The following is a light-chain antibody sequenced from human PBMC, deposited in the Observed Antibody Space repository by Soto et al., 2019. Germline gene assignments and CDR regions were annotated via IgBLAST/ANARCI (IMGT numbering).Light chain of an antibody. V-gene: IGLV2-8*01. Sequence: QSALTQPPSASGSPGQSVAISCTGTSSDVGGYNYVSWYQQHPGKAPKLIIYEVVKRPSGVPDRFSGSKSGNTASLTVSGLQPEDEADYYCSSHGGSGVFGGGTKLIVL. CDR1: SSDVGGYNY. CDR3: SSHGGSGV. CDR2: EVV. J-gene: IGLJ3*02.